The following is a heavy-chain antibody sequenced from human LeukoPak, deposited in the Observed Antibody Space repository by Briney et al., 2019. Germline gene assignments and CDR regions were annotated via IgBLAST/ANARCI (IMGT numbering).Heavy chain of an antibody. D-gene: IGHD6-6*01. Sequence: SETLSLTCTVSGGSISSYYWSWIRQPPGKGLEWIGYIYYSGSTNYNPSLKSRVTISVDTSKNQFSLKLSSVTAADTAVYYCAREPYSSLPFDYWGQGTLVTVSS. CDR3: AREPYSSLPFDY. J-gene: IGHJ4*02. V-gene: IGHV4-59*01. CDR2: IYYSGST. CDR1: GGSISSYY.